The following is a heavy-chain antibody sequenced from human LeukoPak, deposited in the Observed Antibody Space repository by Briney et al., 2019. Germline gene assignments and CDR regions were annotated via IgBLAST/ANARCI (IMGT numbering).Heavy chain of an antibody. D-gene: IGHD1-7*01. CDR2: IYSGGST. Sequence: GGSLGLSLAASGFTVSSNYMSGFRQAPGKGLGGVSVIYSGGSTYYADSVKGRFTISRDNSKNTLYLQMNSLRAEDTAVYYCASPGTYPYYYYYGMDVWGQGTTVTVSS. CDR1: GFTVSSNY. V-gene: IGHV3-53*01. J-gene: IGHJ6*02. CDR3: ASPGTYPYYYYYGMDV.